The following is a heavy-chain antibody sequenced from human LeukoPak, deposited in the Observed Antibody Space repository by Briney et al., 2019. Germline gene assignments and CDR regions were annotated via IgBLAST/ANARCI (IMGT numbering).Heavy chain of an antibody. CDR1: GYTFTGYY. Sequence: GASVKVSCKASGYTFTGYYMHWVRQAPGQGLEWMGWINPNSGGTNYAQKFQGRVTMTRDTSISTAYMELSRLRSDDTAVYYCARSYYGSGSINWFDPWGQGTLVTVSS. J-gene: IGHJ5*02. CDR3: ARSYYGSGSINWFDP. CDR2: INPNSGGT. V-gene: IGHV1-2*02. D-gene: IGHD3-10*01.